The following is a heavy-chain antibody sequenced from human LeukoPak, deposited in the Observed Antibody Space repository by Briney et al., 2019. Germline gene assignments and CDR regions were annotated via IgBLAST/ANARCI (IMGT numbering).Heavy chain of an antibody. Sequence: GGSLRLSCAASGFTFSSYWMHWVRHAPGKGLVWVSRINSDGSSTIYADSVKGRFTISRDNAKNTLYLQMNSLRAEDTAVYYCARGSPRGYCSSTSCYTIFPWGQGTLVTVSS. CDR3: ARGSPRGYCSSTSCYTIFP. V-gene: IGHV3-74*01. D-gene: IGHD2-2*02. CDR2: INSDGSST. CDR1: GFTFSSYW. J-gene: IGHJ5*02.